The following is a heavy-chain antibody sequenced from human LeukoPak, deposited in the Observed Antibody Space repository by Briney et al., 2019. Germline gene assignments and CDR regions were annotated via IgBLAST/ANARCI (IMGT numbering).Heavy chain of an antibody. CDR3: AKDRFCSSVSCTGGTAFDI. CDR1: GFTFSSYW. Sequence: GGSLRLSCAASGFTFSSYWMSWVRQAPGRGLECVSGISGRGGSTSFADSVNGRFTISRDNSKNIMYLEMNSLRAEDTAIYYCAKDRFCSSVSCTGGTAFDIWGQGTLVTVSP. CDR2: ISGRGGST. D-gene: IGHD2-2*01. J-gene: IGHJ3*02. V-gene: IGHV3-23*01.